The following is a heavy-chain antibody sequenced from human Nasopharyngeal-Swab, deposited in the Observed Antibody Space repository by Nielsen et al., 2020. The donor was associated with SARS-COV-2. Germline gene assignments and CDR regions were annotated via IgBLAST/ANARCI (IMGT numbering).Heavy chain of an antibody. Sequence: GESLKISCAASGFTFSTYDVTWVRQAPGKGLEWVSTIIGRSGKVYYAASLEGRFTISRDDSTNTLFVQMDSLRAEDTAVYYCAKQYSRSDYIYYYGMDVWGHGTAVTVSS. CDR1: GFTFSTYD. J-gene: IGHJ6*02. D-gene: IGHD6-6*01. CDR3: AKQYSRSDYIYYYGMDV. V-gene: IGHV3-23*01. CDR2: IIGRSGKV.